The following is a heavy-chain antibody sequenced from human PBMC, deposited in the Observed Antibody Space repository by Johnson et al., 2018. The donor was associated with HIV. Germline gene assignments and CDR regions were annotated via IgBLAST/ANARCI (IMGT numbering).Heavy chain of an antibody. V-gene: IGHV3-7*05. CDR2: IKKDGSEK. CDR3: ARKGWVDAFDI. CDR1: GFTFSSYW. Sequence: VQLVESGGGVIRPGGSLRLSCAASGFTFSSYWMSWVRQAPGKGLEWVANIKKDGSEKYYVDSVKGRFTISRDNAKNSLYLQMNSLRAEDTAVYYCARKGWVDAFDIWGQGTMVTVSS. D-gene: IGHD6-19*01. J-gene: IGHJ3*02.